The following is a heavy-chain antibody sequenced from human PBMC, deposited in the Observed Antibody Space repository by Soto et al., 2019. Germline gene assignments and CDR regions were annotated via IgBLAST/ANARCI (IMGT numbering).Heavy chain of an antibody. CDR3: ARDRYDFWSGSDHYGLDV. CDR1: GFTFSDYY. D-gene: IGHD3-3*01. V-gene: IGHV3-11*01. J-gene: IGHJ6*02. CDR2: ISSSGGLI. Sequence: GESLKISCAASGFTFSDYYMTWIRQAPGKGLEWVSYISSSGGLIYYADSVKGRFTISRDNARNSLYLQMRSLRAEDSAVYYCARDRYDFWSGSDHYGLDVWGQGTTVTVSS.